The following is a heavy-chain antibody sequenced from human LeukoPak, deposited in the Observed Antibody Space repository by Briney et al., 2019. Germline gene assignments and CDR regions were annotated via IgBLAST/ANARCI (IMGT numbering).Heavy chain of an antibody. Sequence: PGGSLRLSCAASGFTFSDYYMSWIRQAPGKGLEWVSYISSSGSTIYYADSVKGRFTISRDNAKNSLYLQMNSLRAEDTAVYYCARGMDCYGSGSYYAPSSVDYWGQGTLVTVSS. D-gene: IGHD3-10*01. J-gene: IGHJ4*02. V-gene: IGHV3-11*04. CDR1: GFTFSDYY. CDR2: ISSSGSTI. CDR3: ARGMDCYGSGSYYAPSSVDY.